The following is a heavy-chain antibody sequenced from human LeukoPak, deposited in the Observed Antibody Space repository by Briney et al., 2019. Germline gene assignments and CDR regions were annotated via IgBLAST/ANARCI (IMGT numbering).Heavy chain of an antibody. CDR1: GFNFSSYA. J-gene: IGHJ4*02. D-gene: IGHD3-22*01. Sequence: PGGSLRLSCAASGFNFSSYAMHWVRQAPGKGLEWVTIISYDGFNKYYADSVKGRFTISRDNSKNTLYLQMNSLRAEDTAVYYCAREGYYYDSSGYEGFDYWGQGTLVTVSS. CDR3: AREGYYYDSSGYEGFDY. CDR2: ISYDGFNK. V-gene: IGHV3-30-3*01.